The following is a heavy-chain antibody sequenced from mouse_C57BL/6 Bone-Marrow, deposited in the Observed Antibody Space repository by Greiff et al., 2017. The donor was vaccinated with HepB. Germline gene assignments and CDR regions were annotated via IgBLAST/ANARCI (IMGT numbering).Heavy chain of an antibody. Sequence: VQLQQSGAELVRPGASVKLSCTASGFNIKDDYMHWVKQRPEQGLEWIGWIDPENGDTEYASKFQGKATITADTSSNTAYLQLSSLTSEDTAVYYCTTGYYYGSSYVRFAYWGQGSLVTVSA. CDR3: TTGYYYGSSYVRFAY. V-gene: IGHV14-4*01. CDR1: GFNIKDDY. J-gene: IGHJ3*01. CDR2: IDPENGDT. D-gene: IGHD1-1*01.